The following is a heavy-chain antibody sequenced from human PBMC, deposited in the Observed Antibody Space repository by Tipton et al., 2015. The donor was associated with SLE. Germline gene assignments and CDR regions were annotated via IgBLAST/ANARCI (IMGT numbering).Heavy chain of an antibody. Sequence: GLVKPSETLSLTYAVSGYSISSGYYWGWIRQPPGKGLEWIGSIYHSGSTHYNPSLKSRVTISVDASKNQFSLKLSSVTAADTAMYYCARVDFIMVRGMGRGMDVWGKGTTVTVSS. CDR1: GYSISSGYY. CDR2: IYHSGST. V-gene: IGHV4-38-2*01. CDR3: ARVDFIMVRGMGRGMDV. D-gene: IGHD3-10*01. J-gene: IGHJ6*04.